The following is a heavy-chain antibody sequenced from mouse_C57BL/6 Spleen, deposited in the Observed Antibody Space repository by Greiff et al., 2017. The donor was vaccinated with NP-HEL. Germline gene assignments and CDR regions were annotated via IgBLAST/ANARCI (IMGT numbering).Heavy chain of an antibody. CDR2: IDPETGGT. CDR1: GYTFTDYE. D-gene: IGHD1-1*01. CDR3: TRRGHGYGSSFDY. Sequence: VQLQQSGAELVRPGASVTLSCKASGYTFTDYEMHWVKQTPVHGLEWIGAIDPETGGTAYNQKFKGKAILTADKSSSTAYMELRSLTSEDSAVYYCTRRGHGYGSSFDYWGQGTTLTVSS. J-gene: IGHJ2*01. V-gene: IGHV1-15*01.